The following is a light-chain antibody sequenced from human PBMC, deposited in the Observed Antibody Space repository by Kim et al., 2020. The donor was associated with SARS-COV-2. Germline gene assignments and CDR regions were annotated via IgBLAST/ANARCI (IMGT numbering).Light chain of an antibody. CDR1: SLRNYY. CDR2: GKN. J-gene: IGLJ2*01. Sequence: ALGKTVRITCQGDSLRNYYASWYQQKPGQAPIVVIYGKNNRLSGIPDRFSGSSSGITASLTITGAQPEDEADYYCNSRDSSTNQLVFGGGTQVTVL. CDR3: NSRDSSTNQLV. V-gene: IGLV3-19*01.